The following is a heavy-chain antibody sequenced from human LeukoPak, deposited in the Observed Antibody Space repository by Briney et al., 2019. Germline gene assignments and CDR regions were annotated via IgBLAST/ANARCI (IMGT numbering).Heavy chain of an antibody. CDR1: GGSISSYY. Sequence: KSSETLSLTCTVSGGSISSYYWSWIRQPPGKGLEWIGYIYYSGSTNYNPSLKSRVTISVDTSKNQFSLKLSSVTAADTAVYYCARVRRVGFNWFDPWGQGTLVTVSS. V-gene: IGHV4-59*01. D-gene: IGHD5-24*01. CDR2: IYYSGST. J-gene: IGHJ5*02. CDR3: ARVRRVGFNWFDP.